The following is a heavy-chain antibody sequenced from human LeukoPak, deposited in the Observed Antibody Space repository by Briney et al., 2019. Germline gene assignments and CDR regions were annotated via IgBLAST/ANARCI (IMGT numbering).Heavy chain of an antibody. CDR2: IYYSGST. J-gene: IGHJ4*02. CDR3: ARAVAGNFDY. Sequence: PSETLSLTCTVSGGSISSYYWSWIRQPPGKGLEWIGYIYYSGSTNYNPSLKSRVTISVDTSKNQFSLKLSSVTAEDTAVYYCARAVAGNFDYWGQGTLVTVSS. D-gene: IGHD6-19*01. V-gene: IGHV4-59*01. CDR1: GGSISSYY.